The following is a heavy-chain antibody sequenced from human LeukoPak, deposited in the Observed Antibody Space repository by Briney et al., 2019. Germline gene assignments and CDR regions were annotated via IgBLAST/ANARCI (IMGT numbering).Heavy chain of an antibody. CDR2: IYYSGST. J-gene: IGHJ4*02. CDR3: ARENGGNFFDY. Sequence: SETLSLTCTVSGGSISSGGYYWSWIRQHPGKGLEWIGYIYYSGSTYYNPSLKSRVTISVDTSKNQFSLKLSSVPAADTAVYYCARENGGNFFDYWGQVTLVTVSS. CDR1: GGSISSGGYY. D-gene: IGHD4-23*01. V-gene: IGHV4-31*03.